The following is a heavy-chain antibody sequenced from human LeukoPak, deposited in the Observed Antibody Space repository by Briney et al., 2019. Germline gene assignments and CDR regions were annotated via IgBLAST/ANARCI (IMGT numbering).Heavy chain of an antibody. D-gene: IGHD3-3*01. CDR3: AKDLGKIVTIFGVVMNFDY. CDR1: GFTFSSYA. Sequence: PGGSLRLSCAASGFTFSSYAMSWVRQAPGKGLEWVSAISGSGGSTYYADSVKGRFTISRDNSKNTLYLQMNNLRAEDTAVYYCAKDLGKIVTIFGVVMNFDYWGQGTLVTVSS. CDR2: ISGSGGST. V-gene: IGHV3-23*01. J-gene: IGHJ4*02.